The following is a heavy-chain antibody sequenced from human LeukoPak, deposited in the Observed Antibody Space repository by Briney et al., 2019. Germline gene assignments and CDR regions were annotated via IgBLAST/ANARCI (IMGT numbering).Heavy chain of an antibody. CDR1: GYIFTSYY. J-gene: IGHJ6*02. V-gene: IGHV1-46*01. CDR2: IILSGVST. Sequence: GASVKVSCKASGYIFTSYYMHWVRQAPGQGLEWMGIIILSGVSTIYAQKFQGRVSMTRDTSTSTVYLELSSLRSEDTAVYYCAREGYYDSSGDHYYGMDVWGQGTTVTVSS. CDR3: AREGYYDSSGDHYYGMDV. D-gene: IGHD3-22*01.